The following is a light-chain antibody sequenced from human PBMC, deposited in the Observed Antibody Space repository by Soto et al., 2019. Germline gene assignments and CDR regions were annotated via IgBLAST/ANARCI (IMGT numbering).Light chain of an antibody. Sequence: EIVLTQSPGTLSLSPGERATLSCRASQSVSSNFLTWYQQKPGQAPRLLIRGASTRATGIPDRFSGSGSGTDFTLAISGLEPEDFAVYYCQHYDKSPSPTYTFGQGTKLEI. CDR3: QHYDKSPSPTYT. J-gene: IGKJ2*01. V-gene: IGKV3-20*01. CDR2: GAS. CDR1: QSVSSNF.